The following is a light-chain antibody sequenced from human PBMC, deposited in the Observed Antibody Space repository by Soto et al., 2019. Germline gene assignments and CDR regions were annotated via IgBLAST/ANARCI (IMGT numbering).Light chain of an antibody. Sequence: DIQLTQSPSFLSASVGDRVTITCRASQGIRSYLAWYQQKPGKAPKFLIYGASTLQRGVPSRFSGSGSGTEFTLTINSLQPEDFATYYCQRLDNYPITFGQGTRLEIK. CDR1: QGIRSY. CDR2: GAS. J-gene: IGKJ5*01. CDR3: QRLDNYPIT. V-gene: IGKV1-9*01.